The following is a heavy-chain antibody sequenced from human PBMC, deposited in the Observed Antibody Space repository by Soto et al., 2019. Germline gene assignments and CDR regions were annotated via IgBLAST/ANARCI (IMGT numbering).Heavy chain of an antibody. V-gene: IGHV3-30*18. Sequence: GGSLRLSCAASGFTFSSYGMHWVRQAPGKGLEWVAVISYDGSNKYYADSVKGRFTISRDNSKNTLYLQMNSLRAEDTAVYYCANANPGNWNVRRGYYYYGMDVWGQGTTVTVSS. D-gene: IGHD1-1*01. J-gene: IGHJ6*02. CDR2: ISYDGSNK. CDR1: GFTFSSYG. CDR3: ANANPGNWNVRRGYYYYGMDV.